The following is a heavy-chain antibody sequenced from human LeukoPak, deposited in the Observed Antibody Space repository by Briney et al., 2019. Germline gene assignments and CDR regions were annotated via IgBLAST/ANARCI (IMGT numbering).Heavy chain of an antibody. CDR2: IGSGGGTI. CDR3: ARANHFDY. J-gene: IGHJ4*02. CDR1: GLTFSSYS. Sequence: GVSLRLLCAASGLTFSSYSMIWARQAPGKGREWGSYIGSGGGTIFYAVSVKGRFTSSRDNAKNSLYLQRNSLRDGDTAVYYCARANHFDYWGQGTLVTVSS. D-gene: IGHD1-14*01. V-gene: IGHV3-48*02.